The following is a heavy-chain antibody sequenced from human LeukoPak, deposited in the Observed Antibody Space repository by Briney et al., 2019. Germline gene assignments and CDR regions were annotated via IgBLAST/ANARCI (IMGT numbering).Heavy chain of an antibody. J-gene: IGHJ5*02. Sequence: SETLSLTCAVYGGSFSGYYWSWIRQPPGKGLEWIGEINHSGSTNYNPSLKSRVTISVDTSKNQFSLKLSSVTAADTAVYYCARRASHYDYVWGSYRPRGWFDPWGQGTLVTVSS. V-gene: IGHV4-34*01. D-gene: IGHD3-16*02. CDR3: ARRASHYDYVWGSYRPRGWFDP. CDR1: GGSFSGYY. CDR2: INHSGST.